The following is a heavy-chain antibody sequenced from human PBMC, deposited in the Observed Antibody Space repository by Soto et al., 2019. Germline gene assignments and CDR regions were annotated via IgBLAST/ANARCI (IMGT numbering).Heavy chain of an antibody. Sequence: EVQLVESGGGLVQPGGSLRLSCAASGFTVSSNYMSWVRQAPGKGLEWVSVIYSGGSTYYADSVKGRFTISRHNSKNTLYLQMNSLRAEDTAVYYCARAAYSSSGYYMDGWGKGATVTVSS. CDR2: IYSGGST. J-gene: IGHJ6*03. CDR1: GFTVSSNY. CDR3: ARAAYSSSGYYMDG. D-gene: IGHD6-6*01. V-gene: IGHV3-53*04.